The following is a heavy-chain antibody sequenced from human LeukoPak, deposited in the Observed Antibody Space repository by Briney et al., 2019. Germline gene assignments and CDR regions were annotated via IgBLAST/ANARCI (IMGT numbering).Heavy chain of an antibody. Sequence: GGSLRLSCAASGFTFSSYAMSWVRQAPGKGLEWVANIKQDGSEKYYVDSVKGRFTISRDNAKNSLYLQMNSLRAEDTAVYYCARDQEEMAKIRYNYLDVWGKGTTVTVSS. CDR3: ARDQEEMAKIRYNYLDV. V-gene: IGHV3-7*03. CDR2: IKQDGSEK. J-gene: IGHJ6*03. D-gene: IGHD5-24*01. CDR1: GFTFSSYA.